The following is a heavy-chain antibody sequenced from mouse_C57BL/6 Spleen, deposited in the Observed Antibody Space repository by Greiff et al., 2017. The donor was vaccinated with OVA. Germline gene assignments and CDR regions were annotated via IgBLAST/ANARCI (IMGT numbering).Heavy chain of an antibody. CDR1: GYTFTSYW. J-gene: IGHJ3*01. CDR2: IDPSDSYT. D-gene: IGHD2-4*01. Sequence: QVQLQQPGAELVKPGASVKLSCKASGYTFTSYWMQWVKQRPGQGLEWIGEIDPSDSYTNYNQKFKGKATLTVDTSSSTAYMQLSSLTSEDSAVYYCARSDDYDGEFAYWGQGTLVTVSA. CDR3: ARSDDYDGEFAY. V-gene: IGHV1-50*01.